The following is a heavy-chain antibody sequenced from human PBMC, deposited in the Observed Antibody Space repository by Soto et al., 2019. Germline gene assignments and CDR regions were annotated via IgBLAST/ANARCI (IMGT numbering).Heavy chain of an antibody. Sequence: QAQLQESGPGLVKPSHTLSLTCTVSGGSIRSRRYYWSWIRQHPGKGLEWTGCIFYSGSTYYNASLKSRVTISVDTSKTQFSLKLSSVTAADTAVYYCARRVDPWGQGTLVTVSS. CDR1: GGSIRSRRYY. CDR3: ARRVDP. CDR2: IFYSGST. V-gene: IGHV4-31*03. J-gene: IGHJ5*02.